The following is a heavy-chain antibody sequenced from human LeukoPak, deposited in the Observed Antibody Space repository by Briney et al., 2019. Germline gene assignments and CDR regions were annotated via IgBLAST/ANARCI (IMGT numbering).Heavy chain of an antibody. D-gene: IGHD3-3*01. V-gene: IGHV3-23*01. Sequence: PGVTLRLSCAASGFTFSSYDMSWVRQAPGKGLEWVSTIVGSGDSTHYADSVKGRFTISRDNSKSTLYIQMNSLRAEDTAVYYCARRGSGYYAWAFDYWGQGTLVTVSS. CDR2: IVGSGDST. J-gene: IGHJ4*02. CDR1: GFTFSSYD. CDR3: ARRGSGYYAWAFDY.